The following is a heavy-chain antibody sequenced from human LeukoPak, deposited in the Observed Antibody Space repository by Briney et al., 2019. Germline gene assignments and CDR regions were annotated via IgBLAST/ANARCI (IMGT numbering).Heavy chain of an antibody. J-gene: IGHJ4*02. CDR1: GGSIGRGGYY. CDR3: ARAPYYYDSSGLFDY. CDR2: IYYSGST. Sequence: RTSETLSLTCTVSGGSIGRGGYYWSWIRQHPVKGLEWIGYIYYSGSTYYNPSLKTRVTISVDTSKNQFSLKLSSVTAADTAVYYCARAPYYYDSSGLFDYWGQGTLVTVSS. V-gene: IGHV4-31*03. D-gene: IGHD3-22*01.